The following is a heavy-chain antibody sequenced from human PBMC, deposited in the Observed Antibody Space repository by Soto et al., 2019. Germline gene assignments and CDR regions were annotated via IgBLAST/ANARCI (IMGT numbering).Heavy chain of an antibody. D-gene: IGHD3-10*01. CDR3: ARQVRRLLWFGELSSNWFDP. Sequence: QLQLQESGPGLVKPSETLSLTCTVSGGSISSSSYYWGWIRQPPGKGLEWIGSLYYSGSTYYNPSLKLRSTISVDTSKNQFALKLSSVTAADTAVYYCARQVRRLLWFGELSSNWFDPWGQGTLVTVSS. V-gene: IGHV4-39*01. CDR2: LYYSGST. CDR1: GGSISSSSYY. J-gene: IGHJ5*02.